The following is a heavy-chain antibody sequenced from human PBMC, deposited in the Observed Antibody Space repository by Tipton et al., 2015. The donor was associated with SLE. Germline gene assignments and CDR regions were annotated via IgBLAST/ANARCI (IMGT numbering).Heavy chain of an antibody. CDR1: GDSINSGRFY. V-gene: IGHV4-31*01. Sequence: TLSLTCNVSGDSINSGRFYWHWIRQHTGKGLEWIGLIHDSGGTFYNTTLKSLVTTAVDTSKNQFSLKMNSPTASDTALYFCARGSILTGQPKWFDPWGQGILVTVSS. D-gene: IGHD3-9*01. CDR3: ARGSILTGQPKWFDP. CDR2: IHDSGGT. J-gene: IGHJ5*02.